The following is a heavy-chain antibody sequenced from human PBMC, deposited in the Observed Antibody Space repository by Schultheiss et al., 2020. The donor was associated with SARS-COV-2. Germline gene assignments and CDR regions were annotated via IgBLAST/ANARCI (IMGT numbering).Heavy chain of an antibody. CDR2: IYYSGST. D-gene: IGHD3-16*02. Sequence: ETLSLTCTVSGGSISSYYWSWIRQPPGKGLEWIGYIYYSGSTKYNPSLKSRVTISVDTSKNQFSLKLSSVTAADTAVYYCARRYSGDAFDIWGQGTMVTVSS. V-gene: IGHV4-59*08. CDR3: ARRYSGDAFDI. CDR1: GGSISSYY. J-gene: IGHJ3*02.